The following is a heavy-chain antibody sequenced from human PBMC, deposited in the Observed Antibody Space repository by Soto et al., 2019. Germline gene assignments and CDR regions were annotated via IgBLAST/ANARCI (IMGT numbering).Heavy chain of an antibody. CDR3: TTTVTTDDYYYYGMDV. V-gene: IGHV5-10-1*01. D-gene: IGHD4-17*01. Sequence: GESLKISCKGSGYSFTSYWISWVRQMPGKGLEWMGRIDPSDSYTNYSPSFQGHVTISADKSISTAYLQWSSLKASDTAMYYCTTTVTTDDYYYYGMDVWGQGTTVTVSS. J-gene: IGHJ6*02. CDR1: GYSFTSYW. CDR2: IDPSDSYT.